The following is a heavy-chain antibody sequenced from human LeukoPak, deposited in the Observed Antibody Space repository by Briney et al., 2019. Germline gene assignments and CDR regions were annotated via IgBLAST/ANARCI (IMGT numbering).Heavy chain of an antibody. CDR3: VRGYCSGGSCSGAWFDP. V-gene: IGHV1-2*02. Sequence: VASVKVSCKASGYTFTAYHMHWVRQAPGQGLEWMGWINPNSGGTNYGQKFQGRVTMTRDTSISTAYIELNSLRSDDTAVYYCVRGYCSGGSCSGAWFDPWGQGTLVTVSS. CDR2: INPNSGGT. J-gene: IGHJ5*02. D-gene: IGHD2-15*01. CDR1: GYTFTAYH.